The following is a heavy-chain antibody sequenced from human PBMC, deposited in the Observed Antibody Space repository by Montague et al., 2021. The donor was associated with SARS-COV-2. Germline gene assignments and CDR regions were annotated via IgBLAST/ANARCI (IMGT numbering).Heavy chain of an antibody. J-gene: IGHJ3*02. CDR3: ARFPTSYYYDSKAAPATPHAFDI. V-gene: IGHV4-39*01. Sequence: SETLSLTCTVSGGSISSSSYYWGWIRQPPGKGLEWIGCIYYSGSTYYNPSLKSRVTISVDTSKNQFSLKLSSVTAADTAVCYCARFPTSYYYDSKAAPATPHAFDIWGQGTMVTVSS. CDR2: IYYSGST. D-gene: IGHD3-22*01. CDR1: GGSISSSSYY.